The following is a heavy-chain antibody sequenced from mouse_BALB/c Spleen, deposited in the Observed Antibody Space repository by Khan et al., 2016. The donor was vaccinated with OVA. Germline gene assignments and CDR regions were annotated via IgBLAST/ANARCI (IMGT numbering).Heavy chain of an antibody. J-gene: IGHJ2*01. CDR2: ISYSGSN. V-gene: IGHV3-2*02. Sequence: EVQLQESGPGLVKPSQSLSLTCTVTGYSITSDYAWYWIRQFPGNKLEWMGYISYSGSNSYNPYLKSRISITRETYKNQFFLQLNSVTTEDTATYYCARSIMANWGQGTTLTVSS. CDR1: GYSITSDYA. CDR3: ARSIMAN.